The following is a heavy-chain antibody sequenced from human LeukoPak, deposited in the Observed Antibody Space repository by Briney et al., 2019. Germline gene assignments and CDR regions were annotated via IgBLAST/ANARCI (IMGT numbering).Heavy chain of an antibody. Sequence: SETLSLTCTVSGGSISSSSYYWGWIRQPPGKGLEWIGSIYYSGSTYYNPSLKSRVTISVDTSKNQFSLKLSSVTAADTAVYYCARTLYDSSAYYYVDAFDIWGQGTMVTVSS. CDR1: GGSISSSSYY. D-gene: IGHD3-22*01. J-gene: IGHJ3*02. V-gene: IGHV4-39*07. CDR3: ARTLYDSSAYYYVDAFDI. CDR2: IYYSGST.